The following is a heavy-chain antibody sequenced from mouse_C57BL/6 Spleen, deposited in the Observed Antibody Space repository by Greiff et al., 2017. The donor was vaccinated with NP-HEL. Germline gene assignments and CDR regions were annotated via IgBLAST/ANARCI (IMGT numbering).Heavy chain of an antibody. CDR2: INPGSGST. CDR1: GYAFTNYL. CDR3: ARKALYYAMDY. J-gene: IGHJ4*01. V-gene: IGHV1-54*01. Sequence: VQLQQSGAELVRPGTSVKVSCKASGYAFTNYLIEWVKQRPGQGLEWIGVINPGSGSTNYNEKFKGKATLTADKSSSTAYMQLSSLTSEDSAVYFCARKALYYAMDYWGQGTSVTVSS.